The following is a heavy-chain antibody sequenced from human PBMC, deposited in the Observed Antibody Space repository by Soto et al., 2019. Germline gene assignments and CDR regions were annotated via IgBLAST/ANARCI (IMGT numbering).Heavy chain of an antibody. CDR2: ISYDGSSK. V-gene: IGHV3-30*18. D-gene: IGHD1-7*01. CDR1: GFTFSNYG. J-gene: IGHJ4*02. CDR3: VKGIANYWALDY. Sequence: QVQRVESGGGVVQPGRSLRLSCAASGFTFSNYGMYWVRQAPGKGLEWVAFISYDGSSKFYADPMKGRHTISRDNSKNTLYLQMNSLRAEDTAVYYCVKGIANYWALDYWGQGTLVTVSP.